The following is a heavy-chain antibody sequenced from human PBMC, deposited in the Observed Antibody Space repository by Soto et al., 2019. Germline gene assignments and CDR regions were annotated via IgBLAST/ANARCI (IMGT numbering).Heavy chain of an antibody. CDR3: ARVGNYEFFPSMDV. CDR2: ISYTGST. D-gene: IGHD3-3*01. V-gene: IGHV4-59*01. J-gene: IGHJ6*03. CDR1: GGSISGYY. Sequence: PSETLSLTCTVSGGSISGYYWSWIRQPPGKGLEWIGYISYTGSTNYNPSLKSRVTISVDTSQNLFSLKLGSVTAADTAVYYCARVGNYEFFPSMDVWDKGTTVTVSS.